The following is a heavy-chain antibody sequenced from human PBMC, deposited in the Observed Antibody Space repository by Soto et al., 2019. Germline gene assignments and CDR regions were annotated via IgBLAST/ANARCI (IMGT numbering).Heavy chain of an antibody. CDR3: ARQTYVVAGTVFDY. J-gene: IGHJ4*02. D-gene: IGHD6-19*01. CDR2: IYYTGST. Sequence: QVQLQESGPELVKPSETLSLTCTVSGGSISSYYWSWIRQPPGKGLEWIGYIYYTGSTNYNPSLKSRVTISVDTSKNQFSLKLSSVTAADTAVYYCARQTYVVAGTVFDYWGQGTLVTVSS. CDR1: GGSISSYY. V-gene: IGHV4-59*08.